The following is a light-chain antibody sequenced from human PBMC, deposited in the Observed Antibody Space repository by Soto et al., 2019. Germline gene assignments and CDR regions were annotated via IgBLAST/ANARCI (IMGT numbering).Light chain of an antibody. CDR3: QSYDSPL. CDR2: XXX. J-gene: IGLJ2*01. V-gene: IGLV6-57*04. Sequence: NFMLTQPHSVSESPGKTVTISCTRSSGSIASNYVQWYQQRPGSAPTTVIYXXXXXXXGVPDRFSGSIDSSSNSASLTISXXXXXXXXDYYCQSYDSPLFGGGTKLTVL. CDR1: SGSIASNY.